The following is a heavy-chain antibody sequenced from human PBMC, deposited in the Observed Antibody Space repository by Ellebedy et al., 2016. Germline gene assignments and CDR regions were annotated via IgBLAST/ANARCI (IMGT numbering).Heavy chain of an antibody. Sequence: SGPTLVKPTQTLTLTCSFSGFSLTTNQVVVGWIRQPPGKALEWLAFIYGNDDKRYRPYLKSRLTITKDTSKNEVVLTLTNMDPVDTATYYCAHRTPVTADDYWGQGTLVTVSS. CDR1: GFSLTTNQVV. J-gene: IGHJ4*02. D-gene: IGHD4-17*01. CDR2: IYGNDDK. CDR3: AHRTPVTADDY. V-gene: IGHV2-5*01.